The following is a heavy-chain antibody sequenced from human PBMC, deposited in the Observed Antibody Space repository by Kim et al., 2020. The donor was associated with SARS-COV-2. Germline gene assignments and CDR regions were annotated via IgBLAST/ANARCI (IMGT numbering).Heavy chain of an antibody. V-gene: IGHV1-8*01. CDR1: GYTFKRYD. D-gene: IGHD2-15*01. CDR3: VRGPAPMVSGGSH. CDR2: MDPDNGNT. J-gene: IGHJ4*02. Sequence: ASVKVSCKGSGYTFKRYDINWVRQATGQGLEWMGWMDPDNGNTGYAEKFQGRVTMTRDISISTGYMELSGLTSDDTAMYYCVRGPAPMVSGGSHWGQGTRVIVSS.